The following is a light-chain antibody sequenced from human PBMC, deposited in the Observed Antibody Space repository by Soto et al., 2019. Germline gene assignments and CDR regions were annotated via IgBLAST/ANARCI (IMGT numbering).Light chain of an antibody. CDR3: QQYGSSPLT. CDR2: GAS. J-gene: IGKJ4*01. V-gene: IGKV3-20*01. Sequence: EIVLTQSPGTLSLYPGERATLSCRASQSVNNNYLAWYQQKPGQAPRLYIYGASTRATGIPDRFSGSGSGTDFTLTISRLEPEDFAVYYCQQYGSSPLTFGGGTKVEIK. CDR1: QSVNNNY.